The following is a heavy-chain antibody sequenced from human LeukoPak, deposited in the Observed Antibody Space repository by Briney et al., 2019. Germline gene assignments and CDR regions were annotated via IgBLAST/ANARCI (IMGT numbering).Heavy chain of an antibody. CDR2: ISSGSSYR. V-gene: IGHV3-21*01. D-gene: IGHD1-26*01. CDR1: GFTFSSCS. CDR3: VREGQVEDLVS. Sequence: GGSLRLSCAASGFTFSSCSMNCVRQAPGKGLEWVSSISSGSSYRFYSDSVKGRFTISRDNAKNSLYLQMNSLRAEDTAVYYCVREGQVEDLVSWGQGTLVTVSS. J-gene: IGHJ5*02.